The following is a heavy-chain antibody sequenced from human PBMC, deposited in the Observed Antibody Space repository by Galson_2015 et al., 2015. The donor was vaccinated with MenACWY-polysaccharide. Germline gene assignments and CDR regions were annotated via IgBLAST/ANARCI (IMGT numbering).Heavy chain of an antibody. CDR1: GLTFSNWW. CDR2: IKKDGSEK. V-gene: IGHV3-7*01. CDR3: ARVLKGLVGATPDY. J-gene: IGHJ4*02. Sequence: SLRLSCAASGLTFSNWWVTWVRQAPGKGLEWVASIKKDGSEKYYVDSVKGRFTISRDNAKDSPYLQMNSLRADDTAVYFCARVLKGLVGATPDYWGQGTLVTVSS. D-gene: IGHD1-26*01.